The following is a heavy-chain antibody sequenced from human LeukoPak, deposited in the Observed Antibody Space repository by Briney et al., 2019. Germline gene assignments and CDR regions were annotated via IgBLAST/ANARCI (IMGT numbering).Heavy chain of an antibody. CDR2: IRYDGSNK. J-gene: IGHJ4*02. CDR3: AKGWWLDFGGDCYAFDY. Sequence: GGSLSLSCAVSGFTFSSYGMHWVRQSPGKGLEWVAFIRYDGSNKYYAYSVKAVFTISRDNSKNTLYLLMNSLRAEDTAVYYCAKGWWLDFGGDCYAFDYWGQGTLVTVSS. D-gene: IGHD2-21*02. V-gene: IGHV3-30*02. CDR1: GFTFSSYG.